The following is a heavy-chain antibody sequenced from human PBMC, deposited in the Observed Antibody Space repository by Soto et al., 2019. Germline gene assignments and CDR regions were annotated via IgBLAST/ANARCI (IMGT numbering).Heavy chain of an antibody. D-gene: IGHD6-19*01. CDR3: ARVTLAGAGRVGFGWFDP. Sequence: QVQLQQWGAGLLKPSETLSLTCAVYGGSFSGYYWSWIRQPPGKGLEWIGEINHSGSTNYNPSLKTRVTISVDTSKTQFSLKLSSVTAAETAVYYCARVTLAGAGRVGFGWFDPWGQGTLVTVSS. V-gene: IGHV4-34*01. CDR1: GGSFSGYY. J-gene: IGHJ5*02. CDR2: INHSGST.